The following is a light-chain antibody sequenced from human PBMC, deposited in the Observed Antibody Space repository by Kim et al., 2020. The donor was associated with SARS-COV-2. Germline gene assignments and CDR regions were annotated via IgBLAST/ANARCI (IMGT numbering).Light chain of an antibody. J-gene: IGLJ2*01. CDR3: AAWDDSLNVVV. V-gene: IGLV1-44*01. CDR1: SSNIGSNT. CDR2: SNN. Sequence: QPVLTQPPSASGTPGQRVTISCSGSSSNIGSNTVNWYQQLSGTAPKLLIYSNNQRPSGVPDRFSGSKSGTSASLAISGLQSEDEADYYCAAWDDSLNVVVFGGGTQLTVL.